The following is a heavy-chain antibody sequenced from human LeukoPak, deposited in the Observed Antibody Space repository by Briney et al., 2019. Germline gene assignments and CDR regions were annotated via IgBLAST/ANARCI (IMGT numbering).Heavy chain of an antibody. CDR1: GGSISSSSYY. CDR3: ARAHYDYDSSGYYRSDFDI. CDR2: IYTSGST. Sequence: SETLSLTCPVSGGSISSSSYYWSWIRQPAGKGLEWIGRIYTSGSTNYNPSLKSRVTISVDTSKNQFSLKLSSVTAADTAVYYCARAHYDYDSSGYYRSDFDIWGKGTMVTVSS. D-gene: IGHD3-22*01. J-gene: IGHJ3*02. V-gene: IGHV4-61*02.